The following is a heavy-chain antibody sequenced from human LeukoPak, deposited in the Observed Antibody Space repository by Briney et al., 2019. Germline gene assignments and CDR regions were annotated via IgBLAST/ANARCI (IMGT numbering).Heavy chain of an antibody. CDR3: ARETHYDSSGYHNDY. CDR2: ISSSGSFV. CDR1: GFTFSRNA. D-gene: IGHD3-22*01. V-gene: IGHV3-11*04. J-gene: IGHJ4*02. Sequence: PGGSLRLSCAASGFTFSRNAMSWIRQAPGKGLEWVSYISSSGSFVYYADSVKGRFTISRDNAKNSLYLQMNSLRAEDTAVYYCARETHYDSSGYHNDYWGQGTLVTVSS.